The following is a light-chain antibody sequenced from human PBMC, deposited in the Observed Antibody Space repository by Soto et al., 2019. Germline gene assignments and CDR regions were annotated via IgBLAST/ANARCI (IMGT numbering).Light chain of an antibody. Sequence: QSALSQPASVSGSPGQSITISCTETSSDIGGYNSVTWYQHHPGKAPKLIISDGSDRPSGVSNRFSGSKSGNTASLTISGLQAEDEAHYYCSSFTRSSTVVFGGGTKLTVL. CDR2: DGS. V-gene: IGLV2-14*03. CDR3: SSFTRSSTVV. CDR1: SSDIGGYNS. J-gene: IGLJ2*01.